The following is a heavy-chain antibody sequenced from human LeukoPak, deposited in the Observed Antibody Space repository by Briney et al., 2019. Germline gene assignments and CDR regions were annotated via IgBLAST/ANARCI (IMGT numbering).Heavy chain of an antibody. CDR2: IIPIFGTA. CDR3: ARMGSWS. Sequence: SVKVSCKASGYTFTVYFIHWVRQAPGQGLEWMGRIIPIFGTANYAQKFQGRVTITTDESTSTAYMELSSLRSEDTAVYYCARMGSWSWGQGTLVTVSS. J-gene: IGHJ5*02. V-gene: IGHV1-69*05. CDR1: GYTFTVYF. D-gene: IGHD6-13*01.